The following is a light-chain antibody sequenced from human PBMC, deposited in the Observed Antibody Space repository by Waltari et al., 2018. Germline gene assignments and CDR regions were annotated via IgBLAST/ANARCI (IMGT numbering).Light chain of an antibody. J-gene: IGKJ2*01. CDR1: QSISSW. CDR3: QQYNSYSYT. Sequence: DIQMTQSPSTLSASVGDRVTITCRASQSISSWLAWYQQKPGKAPKLLIYKASSLESGVPSRFSGSGSGTEFTLTIRSLQPDDFATYYCQQYNSYSYTFAQGTKLEIK. V-gene: IGKV1-5*03. CDR2: KAS.